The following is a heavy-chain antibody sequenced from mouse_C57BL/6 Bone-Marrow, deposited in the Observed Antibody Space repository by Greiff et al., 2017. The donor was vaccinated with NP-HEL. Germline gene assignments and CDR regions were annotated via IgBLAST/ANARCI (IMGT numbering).Heavy chain of an antibody. CDR1: GFTFSDYY. J-gene: IGHJ2*01. D-gene: IGHD1-1*01. CDR3: ARRTGEYYFDY. Sequence: DVKLVESGGGLVQPGGSLKLSCAASGFTFSDYYMYWVRQTPEKRLEWVAYISNGGGSTYYPDTVKGRFTISRDNAKNTLYLQMSRLKSEDTAMYYCARRTGEYYFDYWGQGTTLTVSS. CDR2: ISNGGGST. V-gene: IGHV5-12*01.